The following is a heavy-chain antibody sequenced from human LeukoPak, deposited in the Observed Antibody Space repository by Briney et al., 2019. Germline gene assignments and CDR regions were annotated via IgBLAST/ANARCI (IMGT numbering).Heavy chain of an antibody. CDR1: GYTFTGYY. CDR2: INPNSGGT. J-gene: IGHJ4*02. CDR3: ARGGDYVWGSYRAPFDY. V-gene: IGHV1-2*02. Sequence: GASVKVSCKASGYTFTGYYMHWVRQAPGQGLEWMGWINPNSGGTNYAQKFQGRVTVTRDTSTSTAYVELSRLTSDDTAVYYCARGGDYVWGSYRAPFDYWGQGTLVTVSS. D-gene: IGHD3-16*02.